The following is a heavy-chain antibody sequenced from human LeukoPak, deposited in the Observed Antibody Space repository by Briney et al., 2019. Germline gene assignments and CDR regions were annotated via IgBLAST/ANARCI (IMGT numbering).Heavy chain of an antibody. J-gene: IGHJ4*02. CDR3: ARDLFTEVRRPYRAVAGTIR. Sequence: GGSLRLSSAASGFTFSSYSMNWVRQAPGKGLEWVSSISSSSSYIYYADSVKGRFTISRDNAKNSLYLQMNSLRAEDTAVYYCARDLFTEVRRPYRAVAGTIRWGQGTLVTVSS. CDR1: GFTFSSYS. D-gene: IGHD6-19*01. V-gene: IGHV3-21*01. CDR2: ISSSSSYI.